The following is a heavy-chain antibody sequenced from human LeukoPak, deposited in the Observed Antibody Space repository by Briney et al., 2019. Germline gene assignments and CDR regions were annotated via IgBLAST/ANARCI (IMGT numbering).Heavy chain of an antibody. CDR1: GFSLSTSGMC. J-gene: IGHJ5*02. CDR2: IYYSGST. CDR3: LSGHDNAFDP. V-gene: IGHV4-39*01. Sequence: SGPALVKPTHTLTLTCTFSGFSLSTSGMCVSWIRQPPGKGLEWIASIYYSGSTYYSPSLESRVTMSVDTSKNQFSLKLSSLTATDTAVYYCLSGHDNAFDPWGQGTLVTVSP. D-gene: IGHD3-9*01.